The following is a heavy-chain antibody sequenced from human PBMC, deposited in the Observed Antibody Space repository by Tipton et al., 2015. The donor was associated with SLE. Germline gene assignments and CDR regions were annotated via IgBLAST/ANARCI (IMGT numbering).Heavy chain of an antibody. V-gene: IGHV4-59*01. CDR1: GGSISSFY. Sequence: TLSLTCTVSGGSISSFYWSWVRPPPGKGLEWIGYIYYSGSTNYNPSLKSRVTISVDTSKNQFSLKLSSVTAADTAVYYCARTQGVWSGYYMDYRGQGTLVTVSS. J-gene: IGHJ4*02. CDR3: ARTQGVWSGYYMDY. CDR2: IYYSGST. D-gene: IGHD3-3*01.